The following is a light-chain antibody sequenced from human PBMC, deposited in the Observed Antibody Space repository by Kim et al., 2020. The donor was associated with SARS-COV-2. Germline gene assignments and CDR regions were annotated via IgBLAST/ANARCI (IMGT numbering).Light chain of an antibody. V-gene: IGKV3-11*01. Sequence: LSPGERAPPSRRASQSVSSYLAWYQQKPGQAPRLLIYDASNRAAGVPARFSGSGSGTDFTLTIGSLEPEDVAVYYCQQCRDWPLTFGGGTKVDIK. J-gene: IGKJ4*01. CDR3: QQCRDWPLT. CDR2: DAS. CDR1: QSVSSY.